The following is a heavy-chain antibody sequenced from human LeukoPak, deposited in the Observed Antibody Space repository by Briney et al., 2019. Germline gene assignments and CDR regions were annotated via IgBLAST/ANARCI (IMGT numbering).Heavy chain of an antibody. D-gene: IGHD2-21*02. CDR3: ARVAPYCGGDCYFDY. Sequence: ASVKVSCKASGYTFTSYYMHWVRQAPGQGLEWMEIINPSGGSTSYAQKFQGRVTMTRDTSTSTVYMELSSLRSEDTAVYYCARVAPYCGGDCYFDYWGQGTLVTVSS. CDR1: GYTFTSYY. CDR2: INPSGGST. J-gene: IGHJ4*02. V-gene: IGHV1-46*01.